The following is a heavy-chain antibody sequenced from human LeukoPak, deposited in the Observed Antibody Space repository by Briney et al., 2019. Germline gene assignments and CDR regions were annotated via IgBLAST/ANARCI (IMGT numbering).Heavy chain of an antibody. V-gene: IGHV1-69*04. CDR1: GGTFSSYA. CDR2: IIPILGIA. D-gene: IGHD2-2*03. J-gene: IGHJ5*02. CDR3: ARDHGYCSSTSCYFIGWFDP. Sequence: RASVKVSCKASGGTFSSYAISWVRQAPGQGREWMGRIIPILGIANYAQKFQGRVTITADKSTSTAYMERSSLRSEDTAVYYCARDHGYCSSTSCYFIGWFDPWGQGTLVTVSS.